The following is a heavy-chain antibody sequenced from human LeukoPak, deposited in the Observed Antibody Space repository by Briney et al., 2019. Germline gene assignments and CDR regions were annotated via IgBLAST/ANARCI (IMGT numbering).Heavy chain of an antibody. V-gene: IGHV3-48*02. Sequence: PGGSLRLSCAASGFTFSSYSMNWVRQAPGKGLEWVSYISSSSSTIYYADSVKGRFTISRENAKNSLYLQMNSLRDEDTAVYYCARDQRAVAGSWFDPWGQGTLVTVSS. CDR2: ISSSSSTI. J-gene: IGHJ5*02. CDR3: ARDQRAVAGSWFDP. CDR1: GFTFSSYS. D-gene: IGHD6-19*01.